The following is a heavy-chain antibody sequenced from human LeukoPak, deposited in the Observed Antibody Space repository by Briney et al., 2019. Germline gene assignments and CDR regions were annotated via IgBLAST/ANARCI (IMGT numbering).Heavy chain of an antibody. V-gene: IGHV3-74*01. D-gene: IGHD3-10*01. J-gene: IGHJ4*02. Sequence: GGSPRLSCAASGFTFSSYWMHWVRQAPGKGLVWVSRINSDGSSTSYADSVKGRFTISRDNAKNTLYLQMNSLRAEDTAVYYCAREVRVRGVIKDYFDYWGQGTLVTVSS. CDR3: AREVRVRGVIKDYFDY. CDR2: INSDGSST. CDR1: GFTFSSYW.